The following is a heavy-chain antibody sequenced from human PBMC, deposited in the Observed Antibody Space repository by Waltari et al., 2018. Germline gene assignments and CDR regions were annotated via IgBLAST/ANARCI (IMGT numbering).Heavy chain of an antibody. J-gene: IGHJ4*02. Sequence: QVQLVESGGGVVQPGRSLRLSCAASGFTFSSYGMHWVRKAPGKGLEWVAVIWYDGSNKYYADSVKGLFTISRDNSKNTLYLQMNSLRAEDTAVYYCARGYYYGSGSYPLDYWGQGTLVTVSS. V-gene: IGHV3-33*01. CDR1: GFTFSSYG. CDR3: ARGYYYGSGSYPLDY. D-gene: IGHD3-10*01. CDR2: IWYDGSNK.